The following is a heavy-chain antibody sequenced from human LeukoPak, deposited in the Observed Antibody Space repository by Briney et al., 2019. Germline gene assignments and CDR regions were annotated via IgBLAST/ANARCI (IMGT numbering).Heavy chain of an antibody. V-gene: IGHV3-33*01. CDR3: ARPLLWFGELLYSLDD. D-gene: IGHD3-10*01. CDR2: IWYDGSNK. Sequence: GGSLRLSCAASGFTFSSYGMHWVRQAPGKGLEWVAVIWYDGSNKYYADSVKGRFTISRDNSKNTLYLQMNSLRAEDTAVYYCARPLLWFGELLYSLDDWGQGTLVTVSS. CDR1: GFTFSSYG. J-gene: IGHJ4*02.